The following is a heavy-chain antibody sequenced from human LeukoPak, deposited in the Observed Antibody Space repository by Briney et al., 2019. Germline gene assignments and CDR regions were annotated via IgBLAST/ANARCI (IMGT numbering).Heavy chain of an antibody. CDR1: GFTFGDYA. D-gene: IGHD6-25*01. V-gene: IGHV3-49*04. Sequence: GGSLRLSCTASGFTFGDYAMSWVRQAPGKGLEWVGFIRSKAYGGTTEYAASVKGRFTISRDDSKNSVHLQMNTLKTDDTAVYYCGRLARRDAFDVWGQGTMVTVSS. J-gene: IGHJ3*01. CDR3: GRLARRDAFDV. CDR2: IRSKAYGGTT.